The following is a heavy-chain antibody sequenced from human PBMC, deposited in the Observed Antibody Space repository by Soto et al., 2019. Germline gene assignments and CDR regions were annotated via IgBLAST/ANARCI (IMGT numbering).Heavy chain of an antibody. J-gene: IGHJ4*02. CDR1: GGSISSSSYY. V-gene: IGHV4-39*07. Sequence: SETLSLTCTVSGGSISSSSYYWGWIRQPPGKGLEWIGSIYYSGSTYYNPSLKSRVTISVDTSKNQFSLKLSSVTTADTAVYYCARGRFDFIWGTPAPYLDYWGQGALVTVSS. D-gene: IGHD3-16*01. CDR2: IYYSGST. CDR3: ARGRFDFIWGTPAPYLDY.